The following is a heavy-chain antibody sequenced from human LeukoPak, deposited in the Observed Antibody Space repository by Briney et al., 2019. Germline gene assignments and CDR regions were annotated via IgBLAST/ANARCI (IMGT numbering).Heavy chain of an antibody. CDR3: ARRDSSSGWYPTQGAWFDP. Sequence: GESLKISCKGSGYSFTSYWIGWVRQMPGKGLEWMGIIYPGDSDTRYSPSFQGQVTISADKSISTAYLQWSSLKASDTAMYYCARRDSSSGWYPTQGAWFDPWGQGTLVTVSS. J-gene: IGHJ5*02. CDR2: IYPGDSDT. D-gene: IGHD6-19*01. V-gene: IGHV5-51*01. CDR1: GYSFTSYW.